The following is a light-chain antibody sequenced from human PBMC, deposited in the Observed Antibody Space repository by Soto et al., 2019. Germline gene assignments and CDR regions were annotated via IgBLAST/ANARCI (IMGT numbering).Light chain of an antibody. Sequence: EIVLTQSPGTQSLSPGERATLSCRASQSVTNSYLTWYQQKPGQAPRLLIYAASIRATGIPDRFSGSGSGIHFTLTISRLEPEDSAVYYCQQYGSSPGTFGQGTKVEIK. J-gene: IGKJ1*01. CDR3: QQYGSSPGT. V-gene: IGKV3-20*01. CDR2: AAS. CDR1: QSVTNSY.